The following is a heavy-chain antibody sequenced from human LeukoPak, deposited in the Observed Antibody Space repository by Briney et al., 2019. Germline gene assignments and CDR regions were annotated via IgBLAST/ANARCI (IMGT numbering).Heavy chain of an antibody. CDR3: ARDLYYYGSGSDNFLYY. CDR1: GFTVSSNY. V-gene: IGHV3-53*01. Sequence: RRGSLRLSCAASGFTVSSNYMNWVSPAPGEGLEWVSVIKSGGSTHYADSVKGRFTISRDNSKNTLYLQMNSLRAEDTAVYYCARDLYYYGSGSDNFLYYWGQGTLVTVSS. CDR2: IKSGGST. D-gene: IGHD3-10*01. J-gene: IGHJ4*02.